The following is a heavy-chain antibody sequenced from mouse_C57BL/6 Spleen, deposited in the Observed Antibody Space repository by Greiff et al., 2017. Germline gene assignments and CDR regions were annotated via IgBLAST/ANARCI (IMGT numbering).Heavy chain of an antibody. CDR3: ARSDGYYEIYYARDY. CDR2: INPNNGGT. D-gene: IGHD2-3*01. Sequence: EVKLVESGPELVKPGASVKIPCKASGYTFTDYNMDWVKQSHGKSLEWIGNINPNNGGTTYNQKFKGKATLTVDKSSSTAYMELRSLTSEDTEVYYCARSDGYYEIYYARDYWGQGTSVTVSS. V-gene: IGHV1-18*01. CDR1: GYTFTDYN. J-gene: IGHJ4*01.